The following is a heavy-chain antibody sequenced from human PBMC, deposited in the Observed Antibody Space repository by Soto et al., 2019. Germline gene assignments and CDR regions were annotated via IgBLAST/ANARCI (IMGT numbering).Heavy chain of an antibody. CDR3: ARIRYYYDSSGYPPLYYYYGMDV. CDR1: GGTFSSYA. J-gene: IGHJ6*02. D-gene: IGHD3-22*01. CDR2: IIPIFGTA. V-gene: IGHV1-69*06. Sequence: ASVKVSCKASGGTFSSYAISWVRQAPGQGLEWMGGIIPIFGTANYAQKFQGRVTITADKSTSTAYMELSSLRSEDTAVYYCARIRYYYDSSGYPPLYYYYGMDVWGQGTTVTVSS.